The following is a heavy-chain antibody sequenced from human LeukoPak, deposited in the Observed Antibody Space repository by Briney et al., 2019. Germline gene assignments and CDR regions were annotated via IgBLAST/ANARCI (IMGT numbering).Heavy chain of an antibody. V-gene: IGHV4-59*01. Sequence: PSETLSLTCTVSGGSINPYYWSWIRQSPGKGLEWIGYIYYSGITDYNPSLKSRLTMSIDTSKKQFSLKLTSVTAADTAVYLCARGGNHYYYYMDVWGKGTRVTVSS. D-gene: IGHD4-23*01. J-gene: IGHJ6*03. CDR2: IYYSGIT. CDR3: ARGGNHYYYYMDV. CDR1: GGSINPYY.